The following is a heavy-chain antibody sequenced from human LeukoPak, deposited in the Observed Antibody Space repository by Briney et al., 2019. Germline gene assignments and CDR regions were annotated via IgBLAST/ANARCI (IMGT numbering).Heavy chain of an antibody. CDR2: ISGTGGTT. Sequence: GGSLRLSCAASGFTLSSYAMTWVRQAPGKGLEWVSAISGTGGTTYYADSVKGRFTISRDNSKNTLYLQMNSLRAEDTAIYYCAKDNSIAVRIFDYWGQGTLVTVSS. D-gene: IGHD6-6*01. J-gene: IGHJ4*02. CDR3: AKDNSIAVRIFDY. V-gene: IGHV3-23*01. CDR1: GFTLSSYA.